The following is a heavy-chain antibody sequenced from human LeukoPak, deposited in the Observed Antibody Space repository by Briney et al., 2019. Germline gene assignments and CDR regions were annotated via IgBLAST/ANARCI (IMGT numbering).Heavy chain of an antibody. D-gene: IGHD3-10*01. V-gene: IGHV5-51*01. J-gene: IGHJ3*02. CDR2: IYPGDSDT. Sequence: GESLKISCKGSGYSFTSYWIGWVRQMPGKGLEWMGIIYPGDSDTRYSPSFQGQVTISADKSISAAYLQWSSLKASDTAMYYCASHRPRDITMVRGVPTCAFAIWGQGTMVTVSS. CDR3: ASHRPRDITMVRGVPTCAFAI. CDR1: GYSFTSYW.